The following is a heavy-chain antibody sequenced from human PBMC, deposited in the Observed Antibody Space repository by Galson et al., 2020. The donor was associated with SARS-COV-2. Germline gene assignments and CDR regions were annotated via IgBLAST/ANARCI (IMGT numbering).Heavy chain of an antibody. J-gene: IGHJ5*02. D-gene: IGHD3-22*01. CDR3: ARDRRNYYDSSEGPNWFDP. V-gene: IGHV1-18*01. CDR2: ISAYNGNT. Sequence: ASVKVSCKASGYTFTSYGISWVRQAPGQGLEWLGWISAYNGNTTYAQKLQGRVTMTTDTSTSTAYMELRSLRSDDTAVYYCARDRRNYYDSSEGPNWFDPWGQGTLVTVSS. CDR1: GYTFTSYG.